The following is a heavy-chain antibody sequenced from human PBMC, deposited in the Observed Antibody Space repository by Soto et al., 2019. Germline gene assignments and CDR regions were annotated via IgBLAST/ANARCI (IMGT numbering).Heavy chain of an antibody. V-gene: IGHV1-2*04. CDR3: ARDCEVSSSWYGSYYYGMDV. Sequence: ASVKVSCKASGYTFTGYYMHWVRQAPGQGLEWMGWINPNSGGTNYAQKFQGWVTMTRDTSISTAYMELSRLRSDDTAVYYCARDCEVSSSWYGSYYYGMDVWGQGTTVTVSS. J-gene: IGHJ6*02. CDR1: GYTFTGYY. CDR2: INPNSGGT. D-gene: IGHD6-13*01.